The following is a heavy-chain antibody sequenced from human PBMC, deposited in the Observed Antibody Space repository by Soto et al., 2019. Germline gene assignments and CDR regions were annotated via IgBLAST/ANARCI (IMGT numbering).Heavy chain of an antibody. CDR1: GYTFTSFY. V-gene: IGHV1-46*01. J-gene: IGHJ4*02. CDR3: ARGRDGYKLFYFDF. CDR2: INPSGGST. Sequence: QVQLVQSGAEVQKPGASVRLSCKASGYTFTSFYMHWVRQAPGQGLEWIGIINPSGGSTSYAQKFKGRVTMTSDTSTSALYMELSNLRSEDTAVYYCARGRDGYKLFYFDFWGQGTLVTVSS. D-gene: IGHD5-12*01.